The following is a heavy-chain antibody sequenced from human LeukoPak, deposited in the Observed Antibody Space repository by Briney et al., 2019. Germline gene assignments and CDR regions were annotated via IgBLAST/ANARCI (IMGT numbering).Heavy chain of an antibody. V-gene: IGHV3-23*01. D-gene: IGHD2-2*02. CDR2: ISGSGGGT. Sequence: GGSLRLSCAASGFSFSPYAMSWVRQAPGKGLEWVSGISGSGGGTYYADSVKGRFTISRDNSKNTLYLQMDSLRVEDTAVYYCAKVTLGFCSSVSCYTRWFDPWGQGTLVTVSS. J-gene: IGHJ5*02. CDR3: AKVTLGFCSSVSCYTRWFDP. CDR1: GFSFSPYA.